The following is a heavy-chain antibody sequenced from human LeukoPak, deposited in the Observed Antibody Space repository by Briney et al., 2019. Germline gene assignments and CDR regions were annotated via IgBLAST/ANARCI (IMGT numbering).Heavy chain of an antibody. Sequence: SVTLSLTCTVSGVSISSNAYYWAWIRQPPGKRLEWIGSIYSSVSTYYNPSLKSRVTISVDTSKNQFSLRLSSVTAADTALYYCAYSGSYGHLGYWGQGIPVTVSS. CDR2: IYSSVST. J-gene: IGHJ4*02. V-gene: IGHV4-39*01. D-gene: IGHD1-26*01. CDR1: GVSISSNAYY. CDR3: AYSGSYGHLGY.